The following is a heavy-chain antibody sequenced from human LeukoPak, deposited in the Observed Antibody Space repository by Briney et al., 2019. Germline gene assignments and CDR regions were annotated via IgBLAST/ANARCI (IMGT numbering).Heavy chain of an antibody. D-gene: IGHD3-10*01. CDR2: INPNSGGT. V-gene: IGHV1-2*02. Sequence: ASVKVSRKASGYTFTGYYMHWVRQAPGQGLEWMGWINPNSGGTNYAQKFQGRVTMTRDTSISTAYMELSRLRSDDTAVYYCASSMVRGTGWFDPWGQGTLVTVSS. CDR1: GYTFTGYY. CDR3: ASSMVRGTGWFDP. J-gene: IGHJ5*02.